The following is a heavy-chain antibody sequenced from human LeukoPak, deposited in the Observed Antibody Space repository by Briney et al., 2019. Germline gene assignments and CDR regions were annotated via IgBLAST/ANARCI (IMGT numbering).Heavy chain of an antibody. D-gene: IGHD2-2*01. V-gene: IGHV4-61*02. J-gene: IGHJ3*02. CDR3: ARDGIVVVPAAIYGGDAFDI. Sequence: SETLSLTCTVSGGSISSGSYYWSWIRQPAGKGLEWIGRIYTSGSTNYNPSLKSRVTISVDTSKNRFSLKLSSVTAADTAVYCCARDGIVVVPAAIYGGDAFDIWGQGTMVTVSS. CDR2: IYTSGST. CDR1: GGSISSGSYY.